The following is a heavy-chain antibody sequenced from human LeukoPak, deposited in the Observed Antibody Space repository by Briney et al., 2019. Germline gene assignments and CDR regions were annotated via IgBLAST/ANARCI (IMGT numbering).Heavy chain of an antibody. Sequence: GGSLRLSCAASGFVFDDYGFSWVRQAPGKGLEWVSTINWDGGSTGYADSVKGRFTISRDNAKNSLYLQMNSLRAEDTAVYYCAELGITMIGGVWGKGTTVTISS. CDR1: GFVFDDYG. CDR3: AELGITMIGGV. D-gene: IGHD3-10*02. J-gene: IGHJ6*04. V-gene: IGHV3-20*04. CDR2: INWDGGST.